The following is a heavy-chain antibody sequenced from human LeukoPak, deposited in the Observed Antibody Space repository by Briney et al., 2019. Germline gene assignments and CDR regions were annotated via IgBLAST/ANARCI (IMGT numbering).Heavy chain of an antibody. Sequence: GGSLRLSCAASGYTLSTYSMNCVRHAPGKGLECVSYISSSISTIYYTDSLEGRFTISRDNAKASLYLQMNSLRDEETAIYYGARDFAYGDGFDIWGKGTLVTVS. J-gene: IGHJ3*02. CDR1: GYTLSTYS. D-gene: IGHD4-17*01. CDR2: ISSSISTI. CDR3: ARDFAYGDGFDI. V-gene: IGHV3-48*02.